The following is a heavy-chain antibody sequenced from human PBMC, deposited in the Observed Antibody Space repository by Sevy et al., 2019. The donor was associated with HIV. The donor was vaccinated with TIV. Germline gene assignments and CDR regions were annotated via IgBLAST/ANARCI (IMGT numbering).Heavy chain of an antibody. CDR3: ARDASVAAYYFDF. CDR2: INTLSDTI. J-gene: IGHJ4*02. Sequence: GGSLRLSCTASGFTFRRNSMNWVRQAPGKGLEWLAYINTLSDTINYADSVKGRLTISRDNAKNSLYLQMNSLRVEDTAVYYCARDASVAAYYFDFWGQGTLVTVSS. CDR1: GFTFRRNS. D-gene: IGHD6-19*01. V-gene: IGHV3-48*01.